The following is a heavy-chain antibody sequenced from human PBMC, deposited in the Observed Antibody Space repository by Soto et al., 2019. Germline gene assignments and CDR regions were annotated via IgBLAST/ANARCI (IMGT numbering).Heavy chain of an antibody. D-gene: IGHD2-2*01. CDR1: GCTFSGYA. J-gene: IGHJ3*02. CDR2: ISGSGGST. V-gene: IGHV3-23*01. CDR3: AQDPRPISFHYDAFDI. Sequence: AGRSLSLCWAAAGCTFSGYAMSWVRPAPGKGLEWVSAISGSGGSTYYADSVKGRFTISRDNSKNTLYLQMNSLRAEDTAVYYCAQDPRPISFHYDAFDIWGQGTMVTVSS.